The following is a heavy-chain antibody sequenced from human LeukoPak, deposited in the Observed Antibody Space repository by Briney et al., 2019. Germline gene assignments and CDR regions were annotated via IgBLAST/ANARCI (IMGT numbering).Heavy chain of an antibody. D-gene: IGHD3-22*01. CDR2: ISGSGGST. Sequence: PGGSLRLSCAASGFTFSGSAMHWVRQASGKGLEWVSAISGSGGSTYYADSVKGRFTISRDNSKDTLYVQVNSLGTEDTAAYYCAKGSYYDSSGSFYFDYWGQGTLVTVSS. CDR1: GFTFSGSA. CDR3: AKGSYYDSSGSFYFDY. V-gene: IGHV3-23*01. J-gene: IGHJ4*02.